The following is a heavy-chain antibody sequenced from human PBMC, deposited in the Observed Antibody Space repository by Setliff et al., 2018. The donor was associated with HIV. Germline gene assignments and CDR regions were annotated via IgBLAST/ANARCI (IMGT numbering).Heavy chain of an antibody. V-gene: IGHV4-38-2*01. Sequence: SETLSLTCAASGYSISSGFYWGWIRQPPGKGLEWIGSIYYSGSTYYNPSLKSRVTISVDTSKNQFSLKLSSVTAADTAVFYCARGSQWELLPYFDYWGQGTLVTVSS. CDR2: IYYSGST. D-gene: IGHD1-26*01. CDR3: ARGSQWELLPYFDY. J-gene: IGHJ4*02. CDR1: GYSISSGFY.